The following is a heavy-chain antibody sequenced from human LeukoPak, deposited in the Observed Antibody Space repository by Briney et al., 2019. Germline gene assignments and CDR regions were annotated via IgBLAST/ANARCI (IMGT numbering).Heavy chain of an antibody. CDR2: ITSSSSYI. CDR3: ARGGHAYYDSSGYRYYIDY. V-gene: IGHV3-21*01. D-gene: IGHD3-22*01. CDR1: GFTFSTYS. Sequence: GGSLRLSCAASGFTFSTYSMNWVRQAPGKGLEWVSSITSSSSYIYYADSVKGRFTFSRDNAKNSLYLQMNSLRAEDTAVYYCARGGHAYYDSSGYRYYIDYWGQGTLVTVSS. J-gene: IGHJ4*02.